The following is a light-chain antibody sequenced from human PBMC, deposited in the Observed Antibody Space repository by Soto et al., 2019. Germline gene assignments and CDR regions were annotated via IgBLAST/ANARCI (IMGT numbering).Light chain of an antibody. CDR3: QSYDNSLSGSYV. J-gene: IGLJ1*01. CDR1: TSNIGAGYD. Sequence: QSVLTQPPSVSGAPGQRVTISCTGSTSNIGAGYDVHWYQQLPGTAPKLLIYGSANRPSGVPDRFSGYKSGTSASLAITGLQAEDEADYYCQSYDNSLSGSYVFGTGTQLTVL. V-gene: IGLV1-40*01. CDR2: GSA.